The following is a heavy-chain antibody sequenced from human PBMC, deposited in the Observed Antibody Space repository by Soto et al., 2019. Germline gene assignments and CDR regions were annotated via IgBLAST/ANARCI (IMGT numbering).Heavy chain of an antibody. J-gene: IGHJ4*02. CDR3: ARDWGHYYGSGSFPSPHPSDI. D-gene: IGHD3-10*01. CDR2: INPNSGGT. CDR1: GYTFTDYY. Sequence: QVQLVQSGAEVKKPGASVKVSCKASGYTFTDYYLHWVRQAPEQGLEWMGWINPNSGGTHYAQKFQGWVTMTRDTSITTAYMELNRLTSDDTAVYYCARDWGHYYGSGSFPSPHPSDIWGQGTLVTVSS. V-gene: IGHV1-2*04.